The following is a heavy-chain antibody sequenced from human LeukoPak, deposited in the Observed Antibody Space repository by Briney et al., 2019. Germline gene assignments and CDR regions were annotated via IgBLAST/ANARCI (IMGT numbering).Heavy chain of an antibody. V-gene: IGHV4-4*07. Sequence: SETLSLTCTVSGGSISSYYWSWIRQPAGKGLEWIGRIYTSGSTNYNPSLKSRVTISVDTSKNQFSLKLSSVTAADTAVYYCARLLWGYSSSSGVDIWGQGTMVTVSS. CDR3: ARLLWGYSSSSGVDI. D-gene: IGHD6-6*01. CDR1: GGSISSYY. CDR2: IYTSGST. J-gene: IGHJ3*02.